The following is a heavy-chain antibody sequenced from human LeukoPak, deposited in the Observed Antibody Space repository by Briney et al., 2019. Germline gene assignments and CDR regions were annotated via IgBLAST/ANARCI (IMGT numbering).Heavy chain of an antibody. D-gene: IGHD3-10*01. CDR3: ARGPLPLWFGELSDWYFDL. CDR2: IYYSGST. Sequence: SWVRQAPGKGLEWIGYIYYSGSTYYNPSLKSRVTISVDTSKNQFSLKLSSVTAADTAVYYCARGPLPLWFGELSDWYFDLWGRGTLVTVSS. J-gene: IGHJ2*01. V-gene: IGHV4-30-4*01.